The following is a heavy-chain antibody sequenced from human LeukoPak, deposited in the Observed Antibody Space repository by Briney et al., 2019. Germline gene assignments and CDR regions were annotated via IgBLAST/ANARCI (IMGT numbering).Heavy chain of an antibody. CDR2: IYTSGST. D-gene: IGHD1-1*01. CDR3: ARDLEGGRYYYYGMDV. V-gene: IGHV4-4*07. Sequence: SETLSLTCTVSGGSISSHYWSWIRQPAGKGLEWIGRIYTSGSTNYNPSLKSRVTMSVDTSKNQFSLKLSSVTAADTAVYYCARDLEGGRYYYYGMDVWGQGTTVTVSS. J-gene: IGHJ6*02. CDR1: GGSISSHY.